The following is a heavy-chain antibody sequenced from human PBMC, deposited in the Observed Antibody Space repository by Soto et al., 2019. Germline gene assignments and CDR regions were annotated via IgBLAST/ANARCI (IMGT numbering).Heavy chain of an antibody. CDR2: IYYSGST. V-gene: IGHV4-39*01. CDR3: ARFYSSGRYFDY. J-gene: IGHJ4*02. D-gene: IGHD3-22*01. Sequence: NPSETLSLTCTVSGGSISSSSYYWGWIRQPPGKGLEWIGSIYYSGSTYYNPSLKSRVTISVDTSKNQFSLKLSSVTAADTAVYYCARFYSSGRYFDYWGQGTLVTV. CDR1: GGSISSSSYY.